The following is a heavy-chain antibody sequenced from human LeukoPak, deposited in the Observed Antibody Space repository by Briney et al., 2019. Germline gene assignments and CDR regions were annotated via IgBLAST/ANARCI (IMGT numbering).Heavy chain of an antibody. V-gene: IGHV3-23*01. CDR1: GFPSSGYA. J-gene: IGHJ4*02. D-gene: IGHD5-12*01. CDR3: AARPPIIVAGPFDF. CDR2: ISGTTSST. Sequence: GGSLRLSCVASGFPSSGYAMGWVRQAPRKGLEWVSTISGTTSSTYYADSVKGRFTVSRDSSKNSLYLQMNSLRAEDTAIYYCAARPPIIVAGPFDFWGQGTLVTVSS.